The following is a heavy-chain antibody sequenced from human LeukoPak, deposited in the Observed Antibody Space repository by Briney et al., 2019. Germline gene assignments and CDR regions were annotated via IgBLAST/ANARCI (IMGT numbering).Heavy chain of an antibody. CDR1: LGSFSGYY. J-gene: IGHJ5*02. Sequence: SETLSLTCAVYLGSFSGYYWIWIRQPPGKGLEWIGEINHSGSTNYNPSLKSRVTMSVDTSKNQFSLKLSSVTAADTDVYYCARTSIGRFDLWGQGTLVTVSS. CDR2: INHSGST. CDR3: ARTSIGRFDL. V-gene: IGHV4-34*01. D-gene: IGHD2-21*01.